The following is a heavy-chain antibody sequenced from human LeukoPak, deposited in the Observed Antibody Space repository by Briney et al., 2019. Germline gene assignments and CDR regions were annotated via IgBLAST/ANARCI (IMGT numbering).Heavy chain of an antibody. V-gene: IGHV1-2*02. CDR3: ARGEDCSSTSCPGVGYYGMDV. CDR2: INPNSGGT. CDR1: GYTFTSYG. J-gene: IGHJ6*02. Sequence: ASVKVSCKASGYTFTSYGISWVRQAPGQGLEWMGWINPNSGGTNYAQKFQGRVTMTRDTSISTAYMELSRLRSDDTAVYYCARGEDCSSTSCPGVGYYGMDVWGQGTTVTVSS. D-gene: IGHD2-2*01.